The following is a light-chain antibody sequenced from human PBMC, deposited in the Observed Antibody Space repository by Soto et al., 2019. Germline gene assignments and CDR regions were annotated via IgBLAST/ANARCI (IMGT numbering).Light chain of an antibody. J-gene: IGKJ2*01. CDR2: GAS. V-gene: IGKV3-20*01. Sequence: EIVLTQSPGTLSLSPGEGATLSCRASQSVPSTLLNGYQQKPGQAPRLLMQGASSRATGVPDRFSGSGSGTDFTLTLSRLEPEDLAVYYCPQFSGSPSRYTFGQGTKLEI. CDR1: QSVPSTL. CDR3: PQFSGSPSRYT.